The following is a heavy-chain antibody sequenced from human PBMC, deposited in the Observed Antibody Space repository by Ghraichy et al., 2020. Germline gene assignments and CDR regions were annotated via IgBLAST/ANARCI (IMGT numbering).Heavy chain of an antibody. D-gene: IGHD6-6*01. CDR3: AREGKVVAYASSSKMHWFDP. Sequence: SQTLSLTCTVSGGSVSSGSYYWSWIRQPPGKGLEWIGYIYYSGSTNYNPSLKSRVTISVDTSKNQFSLKLSSVTAAAPAVYYCAREGKVVAYASSSKMHWFDPWGQGTLVTVSS. J-gene: IGHJ5*02. V-gene: IGHV4-61*01. CDR2: IYYSGST. CDR1: GGSVSSGSYY.